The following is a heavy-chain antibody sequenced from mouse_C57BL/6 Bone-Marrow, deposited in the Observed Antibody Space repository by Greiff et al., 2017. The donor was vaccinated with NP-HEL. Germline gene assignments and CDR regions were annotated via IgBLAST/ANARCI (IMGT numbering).Heavy chain of an antibody. CDR2: ISSGSSTI. J-gene: IGHJ2*01. D-gene: IGHD1-1*01. V-gene: IGHV5-17*01. Sequence: EVQLVESGGGLVKPGGSLKLSCAASGFTFSDYGMHWVRQAPAKGLEWVAYISSGSSTIYYADTVKGRFTISRDNAKNTLFLQMTSLRSEDTAMYYCARDYGSSYDYFDYWGQGTTLTVSS. CDR3: ARDYGSSYDYFDY. CDR1: GFTFSDYG.